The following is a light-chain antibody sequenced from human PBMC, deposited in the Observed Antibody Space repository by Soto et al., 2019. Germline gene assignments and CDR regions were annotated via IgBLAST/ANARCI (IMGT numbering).Light chain of an antibody. V-gene: IGKV1-5*03. J-gene: IGKJ5*01. CDR1: QSITNS. CDR3: QQYNSYSIT. CDR2: KAS. Sequence: DIQMTQSPSTLSASVGDRVTITCRASQSITNSLAWYQQKPGKAPKLLIYKASSLESGVPSRFSCSGSWTEFTLNISSLQPDDFATYYCQQYNSYSITFGQGTRLEMK.